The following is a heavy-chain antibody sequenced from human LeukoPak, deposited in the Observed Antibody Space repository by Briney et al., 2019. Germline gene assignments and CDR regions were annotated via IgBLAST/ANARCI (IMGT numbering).Heavy chain of an antibody. CDR3: ARDSIAVALVGMDV. CDR1: GGTFISYA. CDR2: IIPIFGTA. D-gene: IGHD6-19*01. V-gene: IGHV1-69*13. Sequence: ASVKVSCKASGGTFISYAISWVRQAPGQGLEWMGGIIPIFGTANYAQKFQGRVTITADESTSTAYMELSSLRSEDTAVYYCARDSIAVALVGMDVWGQGTTVTVSS. J-gene: IGHJ6*02.